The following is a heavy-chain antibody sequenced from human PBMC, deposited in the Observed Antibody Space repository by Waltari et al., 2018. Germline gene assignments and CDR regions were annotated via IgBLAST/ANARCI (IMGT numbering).Heavy chain of an antibody. CDR1: GFTFRSHG. V-gene: IGHV3-30*18. CDR2: ISYDGSNK. CDR3: AKDRAAAGFDY. D-gene: IGHD6-13*01. J-gene: IGHJ4*02. Sequence: QVQLVESGGGVVQPGRALRLSCAASGFTFRSHGMHWVRQAPGKGLEWVAVISYDGSNKYYADSVKGRFTISRDNSKNTLYLQMNSLRAEDTAVYYCAKDRAAAGFDYWGQGTLVTVSS.